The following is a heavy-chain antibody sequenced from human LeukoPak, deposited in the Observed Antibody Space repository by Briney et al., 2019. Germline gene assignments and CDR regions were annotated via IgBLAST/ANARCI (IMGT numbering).Heavy chain of an antibody. J-gene: IGHJ4*02. CDR2: IYTSGTF. D-gene: IGHD4-17*01. CDR1: GGSISSSY. CDR3: ARVPTVTFFDY. V-gene: IGHV4-4*07. Sequence: SETLSLTCSVSGGSISSSYWSWIRQPAGKGLEWIGRIYTSGTFNYNPSLKSRVTMSVDTSKNQFSLKLTSVTAADTAVYYCARVPTVTFFDYWGQGTLVTVSS.